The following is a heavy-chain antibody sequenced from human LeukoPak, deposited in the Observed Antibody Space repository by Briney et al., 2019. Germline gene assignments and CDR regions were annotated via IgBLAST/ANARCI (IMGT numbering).Heavy chain of an antibody. CDR3: ARGGLVGATHFDY. Sequence: GGSLRLSCAASGFTVSSNYMSWVRQAPGKGLEWVSVIYGGGSTYYADSVKGRFTISRDNSKNTLYLQMNSLRAEDTAVYYCARGGLVGATHFDYWGQGTLVTVSS. J-gene: IGHJ4*02. D-gene: IGHD1-26*01. CDR1: GFTVSSNY. CDR2: IYGGGST. V-gene: IGHV3-66*02.